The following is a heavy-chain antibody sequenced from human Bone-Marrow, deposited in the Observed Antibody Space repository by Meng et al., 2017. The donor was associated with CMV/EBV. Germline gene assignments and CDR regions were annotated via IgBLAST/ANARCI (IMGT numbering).Heavy chain of an antibody. J-gene: IGHJ6*02. Sequence: SLKISCAASGFTFSSYAMHWVRHAPGKGMEWVAVISYDGSNKYYADSVKGRFTISRDNSKNTLYLQMNSLRAEDTAVYYGARSLSLQRIKIFGVVTPRFGYGMDVWGQGTTVTVYS. D-gene: IGHD3-3*01. CDR2: ISYDGSNK. CDR1: GFTFSSYA. CDR3: ARSLSLQRIKIFGVVTPRFGYGMDV. V-gene: IGHV3-30*04.